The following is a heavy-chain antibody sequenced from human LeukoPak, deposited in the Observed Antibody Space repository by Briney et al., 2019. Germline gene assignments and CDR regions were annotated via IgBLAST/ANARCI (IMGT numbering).Heavy chain of an antibody. D-gene: IGHD6-13*01. CDR2: ISYDGSNK. CDR3: ARDLDSSSWYILGFDP. Sequence: PGGSLRLSCAASGFLFSNYAMHWARQAPGKGLEWVAVISYDGSNKYYADSVKGRFTISRDNSKNTLFLQMSSLRAEDTAVYYCARDLDSSSWYILGFDPWGQGTLVTVSS. J-gene: IGHJ5*02. V-gene: IGHV3-30-3*01. CDR1: GFLFSNYA.